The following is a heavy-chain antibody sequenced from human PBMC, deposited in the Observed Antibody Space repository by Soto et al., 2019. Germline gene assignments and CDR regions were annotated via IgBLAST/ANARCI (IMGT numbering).Heavy chain of an antibody. Sequence: SVKVSCKASGGTFSSYTISWVRQAPGQGLEWMGRIIPILGIANYAQKFQGRVTITADKSTSTAYMELSSLRSEDTAVYYCARVAAGVSSSWYKGGMDVCGQ. V-gene: IGHV1-69*02. J-gene: IGHJ6*02. D-gene: IGHD6-13*01. CDR1: GGTFSSYT. CDR2: IIPILGIA. CDR3: ARVAAGVSSSWYKGGMDV.